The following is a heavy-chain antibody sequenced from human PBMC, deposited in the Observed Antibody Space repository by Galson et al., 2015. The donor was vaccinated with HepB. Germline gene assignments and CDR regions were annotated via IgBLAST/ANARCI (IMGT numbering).Heavy chain of an antibody. CDR2: ISYSGT. CDR3: AKPTLTDWYFDL. J-gene: IGHJ2*01. D-gene: IGHD4-11*01. CDR1: GFSFSSYA. V-gene: IGHV3-23*01. Sequence: LRLSCAASGFSFSSYAMNWVRQAPGKGLEWVSSISYSGTYYADSVKGRFTISRDNSKNTVYLEMNSLRAEDTAVYYCAKPTLTDWYFDLWGRGTLVTVSS.